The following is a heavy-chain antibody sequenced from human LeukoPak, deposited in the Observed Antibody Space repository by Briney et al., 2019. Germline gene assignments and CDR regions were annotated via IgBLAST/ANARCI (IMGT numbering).Heavy chain of an antibody. CDR2: IIPILGIA. D-gene: IGHD6-13*01. J-gene: IGHJ6*02. CDR1: GGTLSSYA. CDR3: ARGGIAAAGRVEYGMDV. Sequence: SVKVSCKASGGTLSSYAISWVRQAPGQGLEWMGRIIPILGIANYAQKFQGRVTITADKSTSTAYMELSSLRSEDTAVYYCARGGIAAAGRVEYGMDVWGQGTTVTVSS. V-gene: IGHV1-69*04.